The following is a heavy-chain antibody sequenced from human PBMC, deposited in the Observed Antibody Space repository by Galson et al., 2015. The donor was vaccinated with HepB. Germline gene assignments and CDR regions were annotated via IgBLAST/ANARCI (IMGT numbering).Heavy chain of an antibody. CDR3: TRQIPTYCSSPTCYGAFDI. CDR2: ISSDGGST. V-gene: IGHV3-74*01. D-gene: IGHD2-2*01. J-gene: IGHJ3*02. Sequence: SLRLSCAASGVTFSRYWMHWVRQAPGKGLVWVSRISSDGGSTSYADSVKGRFTISRDNAKNTLYLQMNSLRAEDTAVYYCTRQIPTYCSSPTCYGAFDICGPGTMVTLFS. CDR1: GVTFSRYW.